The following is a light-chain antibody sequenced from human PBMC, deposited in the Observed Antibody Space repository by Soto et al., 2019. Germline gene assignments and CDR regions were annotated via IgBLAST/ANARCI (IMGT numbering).Light chain of an antibody. CDR1: QSVSSTY. V-gene: IGKV3-20*01. CDR2: GAS. Sequence: EIVLTQSPGTLSLSPGERATLSCRASQSVSSTYLAWYQLKPGQAPRLLIYGASSRATGIPDRVSGSGSGTDFTLTISRLEPEDFAVYYCQQYGSSQYSFGQGTKLEIK. CDR3: QQYGSSQYS. J-gene: IGKJ2*03.